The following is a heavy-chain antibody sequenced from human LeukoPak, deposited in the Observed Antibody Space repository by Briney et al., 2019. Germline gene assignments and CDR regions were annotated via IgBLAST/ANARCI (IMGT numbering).Heavy chain of an antibody. CDR2: ISAYNGNT. Sequence: ASVKVSCKASGYTFTSYGISWVRQAPGQGLEWMGWISAYNGNTDYAQKLQGRVTMTTDTSTSTAYMELRSLRSDDTAVYYCARDVRRGGSFDYWGQGTLVTVSS. CDR3: ARDVRRGGSFDY. CDR1: GYTFTSYG. D-gene: IGHD3-10*01. J-gene: IGHJ4*02. V-gene: IGHV1-18*01.